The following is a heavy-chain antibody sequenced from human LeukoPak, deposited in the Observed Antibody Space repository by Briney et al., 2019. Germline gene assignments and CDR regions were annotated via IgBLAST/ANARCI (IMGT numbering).Heavy chain of an antibody. CDR3: ARYDDSSGYYPNDAFDI. CDR2: IYYSGST. Sequence: PSETLSLTCTVSGGSISSYFWSWIRQPPGKGLEWMGYIYYSGSTNYNPSLKSRVTISVDTSKNQFSLKLSSVTAADTAVYYCARYDDSSGYYPNDAFDIWGQGTMVTVSS. D-gene: IGHD3-22*01. CDR1: GGSISSYF. J-gene: IGHJ3*02. V-gene: IGHV4-59*01.